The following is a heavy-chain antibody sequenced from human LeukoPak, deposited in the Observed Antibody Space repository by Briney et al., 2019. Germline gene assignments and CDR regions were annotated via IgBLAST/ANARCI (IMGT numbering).Heavy chain of an antibody. Sequence: SGTLSLTCAVSGGSISSNNWWSWVRQPPGKGLEWIGEIFHGGSTNYNPSLMSRVTISVDTSKNQFSLKLSSVTAADTAVYYCAREGDDFWSGYCDYWGQGTLVTVSS. V-gene: IGHV4-4*02. D-gene: IGHD3-3*01. CDR3: AREGDDFWSGYCDY. J-gene: IGHJ4*02. CDR1: GGSISSNNW. CDR2: IFHGGST.